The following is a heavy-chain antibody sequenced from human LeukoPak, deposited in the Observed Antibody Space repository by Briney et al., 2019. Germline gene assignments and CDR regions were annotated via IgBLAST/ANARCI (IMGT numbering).Heavy chain of an antibody. CDR3: AKDKAFWSGYSDY. D-gene: IGHD3-3*01. Sequence: PGGSLRLSCAASGFTFSYYWMGWVRQAPGKGLEWEGIISYDGSKQYYADSVKGRFTFSRDNSKNTLFLQMNSLRAEDTAVYYCAKDKAFWSGYSDYWGQGTLVTVSS. CDR1: GFTFSYYW. CDR2: ISYDGSKQ. J-gene: IGHJ4*02. V-gene: IGHV3-30*18.